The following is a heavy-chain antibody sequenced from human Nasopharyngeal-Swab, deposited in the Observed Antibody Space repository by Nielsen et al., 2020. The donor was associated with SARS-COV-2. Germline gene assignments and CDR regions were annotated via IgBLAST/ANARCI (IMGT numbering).Heavy chain of an antibody. V-gene: IGHV4-61*10. D-gene: IGHD2-2*01. Sequence: GSLRLSCTVSGGSISSGSYYWSWIRQPAGKGLEWIGYIYYSGSTNYNPSLKSRVTISVDTSKNQFSLKLSSVTAADTAVYYCARVGVVVPAAIVDYYYYMDVWGKGTTVTVSS. CDR1: GGSISSGSYY. J-gene: IGHJ6*03. CDR3: ARVGVVVPAAIVDYYYYMDV. CDR2: IYYSGST.